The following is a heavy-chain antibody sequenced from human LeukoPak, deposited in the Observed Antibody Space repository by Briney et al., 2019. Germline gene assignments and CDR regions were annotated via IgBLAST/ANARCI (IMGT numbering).Heavy chain of an antibody. CDR3: ARSAVADTLSAYYFEY. CDR2: INPKSGGT. Sequence: ASVKVSCKASGYNFTDYYIHWVRQAPGQGLEWMGWINPKSGGTNYAQKFRGRVTMTRDTSISTAYMELSGLRSDDTAVYYCARSAVADTLSAYYFEYWGQGTLVTVSS. CDR1: GYNFTDYY. D-gene: IGHD6-19*01. V-gene: IGHV1-2*02. J-gene: IGHJ4*02.